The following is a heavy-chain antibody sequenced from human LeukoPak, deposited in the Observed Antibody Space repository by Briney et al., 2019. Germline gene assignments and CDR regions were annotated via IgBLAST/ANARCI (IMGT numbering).Heavy chain of an antibody. Sequence: SETLSLTCSLSGGSISTANYYWAWIRQPPGKGLDWVVSIYYTGNTYYNPSLKSRVTIFVDTSRNQFSLKLNSVTAADTALYYCARHVGTPRHFDFWGHGALVTVSS. V-gene: IGHV4-39*01. CDR1: GGSISTANYY. CDR3: ARHVGTPRHFDF. J-gene: IGHJ4*01. D-gene: IGHD3-10*01. CDR2: IYYTGNT.